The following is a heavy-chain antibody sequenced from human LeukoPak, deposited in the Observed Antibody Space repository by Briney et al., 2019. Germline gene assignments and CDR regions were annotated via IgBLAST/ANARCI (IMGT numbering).Heavy chain of an antibody. CDR3: ARDRDSSGWFPGGGDAFDI. D-gene: IGHD6-19*01. J-gene: IGHJ3*02. V-gene: IGHV1-18*01. CDR2: ISAYNGNT. Sequence: ASVKVSCKASGYTFTSYGISWVRQAPGQGLEWMGWISAYNGNTNYAQKLQGRVTMTTDTSTSTAYMELRSLRSDDTAVYYCARDRDSSGWFPGGGDAFDIWGQGTMVTVSS. CDR1: GYTFTSYG.